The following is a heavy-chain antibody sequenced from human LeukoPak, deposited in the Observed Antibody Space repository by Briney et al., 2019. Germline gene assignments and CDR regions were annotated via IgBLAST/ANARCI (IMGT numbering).Heavy chain of an antibody. CDR2: IYSGGST. Sequence: GGSLRLSCAASGFTVSSNYMSWVRQAPGKGLDWVSMIYSGGSTNYADSVKGRFTISRDSSKNTLYLQMNSLRAEDTAVYYCVTRLAWGQRTLVTVSS. J-gene: IGHJ5*02. V-gene: IGHV3-53*01. CDR3: VTRLA. CDR1: GFTVSSNY. D-gene: IGHD3-16*01.